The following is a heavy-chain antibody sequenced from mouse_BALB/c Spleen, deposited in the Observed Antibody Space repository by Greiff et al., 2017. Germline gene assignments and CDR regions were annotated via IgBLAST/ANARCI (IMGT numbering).Heavy chain of an antibody. J-gene: IGHJ3*01. D-gene: IGHD1-1*02. CDR2: IYPGNSDT. CDR3: TRTRVGGWLAWFAY. CDR1: GYSFTSYW. V-gene: IGHV1-5*01. Sequence: EVKVVESGTVLARPGASVKMSCKASGYSFTSYWMHWVKQRPGQGLEWIGAIYPGNSDTSYNQKFKGKAKLTAVTSASTAYMELSSLTNEDSAVYYGTRTRVGGWLAWFAYWGQGTLVTVSA.